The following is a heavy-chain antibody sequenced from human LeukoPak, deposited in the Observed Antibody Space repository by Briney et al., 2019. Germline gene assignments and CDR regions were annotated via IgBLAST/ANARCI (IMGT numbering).Heavy chain of an antibody. CDR3: ARDLYYFESSGYYASDY. V-gene: IGHV3-7*01. J-gene: IGHJ4*02. CDR1: GFTFSTYW. D-gene: IGHD3-22*01. Sequence: GGSLRLSCEASGFTFSTYWMSWVRQAPGKGLEWMGNINQDGTEKHFVDSMRGRFTISRDNAKNSLVLQMNSLTDEDTAMYFCARDLYYFESSGYYASDYWGQGTLVTVSS. CDR2: INQDGTEK.